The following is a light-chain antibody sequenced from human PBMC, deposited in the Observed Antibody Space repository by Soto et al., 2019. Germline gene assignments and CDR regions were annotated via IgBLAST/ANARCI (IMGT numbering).Light chain of an antibody. V-gene: IGKV1-13*02. CDR2: DAS. Sequence: AIHMTQSPSSLSASVGDRVTITCRASQGIRIDLGWYQQKPGKAPNLLIYDASSLESGVPSRFSGSGSGTEFTLTISSLQPDDFATYSCQQYTPNSRTFGQGTKVDIK. CDR1: QGIRID. CDR3: QQYTPNSRT. J-gene: IGKJ1*01.